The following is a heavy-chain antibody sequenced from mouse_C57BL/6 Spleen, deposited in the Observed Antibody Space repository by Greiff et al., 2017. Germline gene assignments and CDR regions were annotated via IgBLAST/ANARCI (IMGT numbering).Heavy chain of an antibody. J-gene: IGHJ4*01. CDR2: IYPSDSET. D-gene: IGHD1-1*01. CDR1: GYTFTSYW. Sequence: VQLQQPGAELVRPGSSVKLSCKASGYTFTSYWMDWVKQRPGQGLEWIGNIYPSDSETHYNQKFKDKATLTVDKSSSTAYMQLSSLTSEDSAVYYCARSTTVVAPMDYWGQGTSVTVSS. CDR3: ARSTTVVAPMDY. V-gene: IGHV1-61*01.